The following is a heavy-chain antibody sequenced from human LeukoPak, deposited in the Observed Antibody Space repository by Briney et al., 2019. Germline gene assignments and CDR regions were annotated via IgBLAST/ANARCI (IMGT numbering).Heavy chain of an antibody. J-gene: IGHJ4*02. D-gene: IGHD1-26*01. CDR3: ARSYSGSFLY. CDR2: FYHGGNS. V-gene: IGHV4-38-2*02. CDR1: GYSISNGYY. Sequence: SETLSLTCTVSGYSISNGYYWGWIRQPPGKTLEFIGSFYHGGNSYYKASLKSRVTISLDTSKNQFSLRLTSVTAADTAVYYCARSYSGSFLYWGQGSLVTVSS.